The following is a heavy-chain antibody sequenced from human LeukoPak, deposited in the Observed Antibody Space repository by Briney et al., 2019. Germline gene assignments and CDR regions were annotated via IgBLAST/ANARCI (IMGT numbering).Heavy chain of an antibody. CDR3: ARARDGYNTYYFDY. J-gene: IGHJ4*02. CDR1: GYTFTGYY. D-gene: IGHD5-24*01. Sequence: AAVKVSCKASGYTFTGYYMHWVRQAPGQGLEWMGWINPNSGGTNYAQKFQGRVTMTRDTSISTAYMELSSLRSEDTAVYYCARARDGYNTYYFDYWGQGTLVTVSS. V-gene: IGHV1-2*02. CDR2: INPNSGGT.